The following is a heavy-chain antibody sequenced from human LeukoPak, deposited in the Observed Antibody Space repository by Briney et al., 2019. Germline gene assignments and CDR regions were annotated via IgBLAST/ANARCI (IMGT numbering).Heavy chain of an antibody. CDR3: ARGAASGNNWFDP. Sequence: QTGGSLRLSCAASGFTFSSYSLNWVRQAPGKGLEWVSYISPSSTSMYYADSVRGRFTISRDNARNSLYLQMNSLSTEDTALYYCARGAASGNNWFDPWGQGTLVTVSS. CDR2: ISPSSTSM. D-gene: IGHD3-3*01. V-gene: IGHV3-48*01. CDR1: GFTFSSYS. J-gene: IGHJ5*02.